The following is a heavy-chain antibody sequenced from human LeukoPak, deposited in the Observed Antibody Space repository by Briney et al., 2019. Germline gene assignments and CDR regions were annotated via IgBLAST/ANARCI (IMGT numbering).Heavy chain of an antibody. Sequence: GGSLRLSCAASGFTFSSYGMHWVRQAPGKGLEWVAVIWYDGGNKYYADSVKGRFTISRDNSKNTLYLQMNSLRAEDTAVYYCARALYSYGYGSYFDYWGQGTLVTVSS. CDR3: ARALYSYGYGSYFDY. CDR1: GFTFSSYG. J-gene: IGHJ4*02. V-gene: IGHV3-33*01. D-gene: IGHD5-18*01. CDR2: IWYDGGNK.